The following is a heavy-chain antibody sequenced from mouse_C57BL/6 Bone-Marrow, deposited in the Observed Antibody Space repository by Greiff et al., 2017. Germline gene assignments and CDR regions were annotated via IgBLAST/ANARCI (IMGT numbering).Heavy chain of an antibody. CDR3: ARDYSNLYYFDY. V-gene: IGHV1-69*01. Sequence: QVQLKQPGAELVMPGASVKLSCKASGYTFTSYWMHWVKQRPGQGLEWIGEIDPSASYPNYNQKFKGKSTLTVDKSSSTAYMQLSSLTSEDSAVYYCARDYSNLYYFDYWGQGTTLTVSS. D-gene: IGHD2-5*01. J-gene: IGHJ2*01. CDR2: IDPSASYP. CDR1: GYTFTSYW.